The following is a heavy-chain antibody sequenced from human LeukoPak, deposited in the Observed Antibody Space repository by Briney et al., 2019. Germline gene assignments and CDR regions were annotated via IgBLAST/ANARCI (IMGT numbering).Heavy chain of an antibody. CDR1: GGSFSGYY. D-gene: IGHD3-10*01. J-gene: IGHJ6*02. Sequence: SETLSLTCAVYGGSFSGYYWSWIRQPPGKGLEWIGEINHSGSTNYNPSLKSRVTISVDTSKNRFSLKLSSVTAADTAVYYCARGIVPPLNYMVRGASYRYYYGMDVWGQGTTVTVSS. V-gene: IGHV4-34*01. CDR2: INHSGST. CDR3: ARGIVPPLNYMVRGASYRYYYGMDV.